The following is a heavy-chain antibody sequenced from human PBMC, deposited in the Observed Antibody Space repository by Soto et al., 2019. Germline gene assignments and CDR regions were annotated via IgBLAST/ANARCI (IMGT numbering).Heavy chain of an antibody. V-gene: IGHV4-31*03. J-gene: IGHJ6*02. D-gene: IGHD6-6*01. Sequence: SETLSLTCTVSGGSISSGGYYWSWIRQHPGKGLEWIGYIYYSGSTYYNPSLKSRVTISVDTSKNQFSLKLSSVTAADTAVYYCARDHPSAAHYYYGMDVWGQGTTVTVSS. CDR1: GGSISSGGYY. CDR2: IYYSGST. CDR3: ARDHPSAAHYYYGMDV.